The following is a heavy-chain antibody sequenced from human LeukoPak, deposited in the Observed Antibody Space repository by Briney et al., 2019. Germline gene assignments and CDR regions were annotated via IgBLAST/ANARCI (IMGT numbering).Heavy chain of an antibody. J-gene: IGHJ6*02. D-gene: IGHD6-19*01. Sequence: PGGSLRLPWPASGFTFGSEAMSWFRQPQGRGLGGFPAISGCGGSPYYAESVKGRFTISRDNSKNTLYLQMNRLRAEDTAVYYCAKCSGWYYYYGMDVWGQGTTVTVSS. CDR3: AKCSGWYYYYGMDV. CDR2: ISGCGGSP. V-gene: IGHV3-23*01. CDR1: GFTFGSEA.